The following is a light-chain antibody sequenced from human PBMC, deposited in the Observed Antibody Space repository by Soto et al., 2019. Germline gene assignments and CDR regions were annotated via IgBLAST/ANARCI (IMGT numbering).Light chain of an antibody. Sequence: DIQMAQSPSSLSASVGDRVTITCRASQGISNYLAWYQQKPGKVPQLLIYSASVLQAGVPSRFSGSGSETDFPLTISSLPPEDVATYYFQQYNIALWTFGQGTKVEMK. J-gene: IGKJ1*01. CDR2: SAS. CDR1: QGISNY. V-gene: IGKV1-27*01. CDR3: QQYNIALWT.